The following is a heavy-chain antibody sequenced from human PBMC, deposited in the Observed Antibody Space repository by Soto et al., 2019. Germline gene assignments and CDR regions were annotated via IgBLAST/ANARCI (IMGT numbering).Heavy chain of an antibody. V-gene: IGHV3-74*01. J-gene: IGHJ4*02. CDR2: INSDGSTT. D-gene: IGHD6-19*01. CDR3: ARETGYSSGLSDY. CDR1: GFTISRYW. Sequence: PGGPKRHSCTASGFTISRYWMHWVRQDPGKGLQWVSHINSDGSTTSYADSVKGRFTISRDNAKNTLYLQMNSLRAEDTSVYYCARETGYSSGLSDYWGQGTLVTVSS.